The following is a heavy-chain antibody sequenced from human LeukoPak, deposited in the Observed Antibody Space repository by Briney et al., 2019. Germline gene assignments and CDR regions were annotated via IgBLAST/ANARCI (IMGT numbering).Heavy chain of an antibody. CDR1: GFTFTTYW. Sequence: PGGSLRLSCAVSGFTFTTYWMHWVRHAPGKGLVWVSHINSDGSITSYADSVKGRFTISRDNAKNTLYLQMNSLRAEDTAVYYCARDAVDTANAVWGQGTTVTVSS. V-gene: IGHV3-74*01. CDR2: INSDGSIT. CDR3: ARDAVDTANAV. D-gene: IGHD5-18*01. J-gene: IGHJ6*02.